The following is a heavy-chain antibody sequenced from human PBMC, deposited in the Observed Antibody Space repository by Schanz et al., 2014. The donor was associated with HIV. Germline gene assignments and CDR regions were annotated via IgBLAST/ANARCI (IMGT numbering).Heavy chain of an antibody. CDR3: ARGATTYSSGYYYPDY. Sequence: QVQLVESGGGVVQPGRSLRLSCAASGFTSSLYGMHWVRQAPGKGLEWVAVIWFDGSNKYYSDSVKGRFTISRDNSKNALFLQMNSLRAEDTAVYYCARGATTYSSGYYYPDYWGQGTLVTVSS. D-gene: IGHD3-22*01. V-gene: IGHV3-33*01. J-gene: IGHJ4*02. CDR2: IWFDGSNK. CDR1: GFTSSLYG.